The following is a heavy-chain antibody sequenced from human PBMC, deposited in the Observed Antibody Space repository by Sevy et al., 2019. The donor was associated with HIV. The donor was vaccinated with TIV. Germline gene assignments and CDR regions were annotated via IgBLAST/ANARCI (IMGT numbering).Heavy chain of an antibody. CDR3: ARRSYDTNGYPQYFFDS. D-gene: IGHD3-22*01. V-gene: IGHV5-51*01. CDR1: GYRFTSYW. Sequence: GESLKISCKASGYRFTSYWIGWVRQMPGKGLQWMGIIYPDDPDTRYSPSFQGQVIISADKSINTAYLQWSSLKASDTAMYFCARRSYDTNGYPQYFFDSWGQGILVTVSS. J-gene: IGHJ4*02. CDR2: IYPDDPDT.